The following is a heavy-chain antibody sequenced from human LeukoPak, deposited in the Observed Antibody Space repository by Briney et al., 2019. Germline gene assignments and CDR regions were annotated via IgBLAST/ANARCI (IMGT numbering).Heavy chain of an antibody. CDR2: IYSSGST. Sequence: SETLSLTFTVSGDTFSSYYWTWIRQPAGKGLEWIGRIYSSGSTSYNPSLRSRVTMSVDSSKNQFSLKLSSVTAADTAVYYCARDFGGYSISWYLSIWGQGTLVTVSS. V-gene: IGHV4-4*07. J-gene: IGHJ4*02. CDR3: ARDFGGYSISWYLSI. CDR1: GDTFSSYY. D-gene: IGHD6-13*01.